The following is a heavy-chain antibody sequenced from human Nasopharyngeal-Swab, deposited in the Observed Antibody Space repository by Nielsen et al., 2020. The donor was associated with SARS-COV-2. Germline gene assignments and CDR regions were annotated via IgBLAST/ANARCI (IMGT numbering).Heavy chain of an antibody. CDR3: AKLYDSSGYYNDY. J-gene: IGHJ4*02. V-gene: IGHV3-9*01. CDR2: ISWNSGSI. Sequence: GGSLRLSCAASGSTFDDYAMHWVRQAPGKGLEWVSGISWNSGSIGYADSVKGRFTISRDNAKNSLYLQMNSLRAEDTALYYCAKLYDSSGYYNDYWGQGTLVTVSS. D-gene: IGHD3-22*01. CDR1: GSTFDDYA.